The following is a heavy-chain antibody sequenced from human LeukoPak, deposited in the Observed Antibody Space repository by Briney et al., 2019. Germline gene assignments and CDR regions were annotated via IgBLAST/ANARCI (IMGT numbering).Heavy chain of an antibody. CDR1: GGSISSYY. V-gene: IGHV4-4*07. CDR2: IYTSGST. J-gene: IGHJ6*03. CDR3: ARESPDYYDSSGYYYMDV. D-gene: IGHD3-22*01. Sequence: SETLSLTCTVSGGSISSYYWSWIRQPAGKGLEWIGRIYTSGSTNYNPSLKSRVTMSVDTSKNQYSLKLSSVTAADTAVYYCARESPDYYDSSGYYYMDVWGKGTTVTVSS.